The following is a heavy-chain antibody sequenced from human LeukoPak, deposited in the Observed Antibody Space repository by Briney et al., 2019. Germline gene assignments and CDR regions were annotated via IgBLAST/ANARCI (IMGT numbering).Heavy chain of an antibody. Sequence: SQTLSLTCTVSGGSISSGDYYWSWIRQPPGKGLEWIGYIYYSGSTYYNPSLKSRVTISVDTAKNQFSLKLSSVTAADTAVYYCARAYKKQWLVSNWGQGTLVTVSS. J-gene: IGHJ4*02. CDR3: ARAYKKQWLVSN. CDR1: GGSISSGDYY. D-gene: IGHD6-19*01. CDR2: IYYSGST. V-gene: IGHV4-30-4*08.